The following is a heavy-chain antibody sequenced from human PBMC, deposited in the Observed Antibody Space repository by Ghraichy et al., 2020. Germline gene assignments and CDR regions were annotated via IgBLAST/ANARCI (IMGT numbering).Heavy chain of an antibody. V-gene: IGHV3-11*05. CDR3: ARGGGGSLGDY. D-gene: IGHD2-21*01. J-gene: IGHJ4*02. Sequence: GRFTVSRDNAKNSLYLQMNSLRAEDTAVYYCARGGGGSLGDYWGQGTLVTVSS.